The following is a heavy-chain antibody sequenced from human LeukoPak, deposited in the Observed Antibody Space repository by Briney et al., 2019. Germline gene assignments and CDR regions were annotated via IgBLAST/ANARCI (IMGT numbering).Heavy chain of an antibody. J-gene: IGHJ3*02. CDR2: IYYSGST. V-gene: IGHV4-31*03. CDR3: ARDRAAAGNAFDI. CDR1: GGSISSGGYY. Sequence: PSETLSLTCTVSGGSISSGGYYWNWIRQHSGKGLEWIGYIYYSGSTYSNPSLKSRVTISGDTSKNQFSLKLSSVTAADTAVYYCARDRAAAGNAFDIWGQGTMVTVSS. D-gene: IGHD6-13*01.